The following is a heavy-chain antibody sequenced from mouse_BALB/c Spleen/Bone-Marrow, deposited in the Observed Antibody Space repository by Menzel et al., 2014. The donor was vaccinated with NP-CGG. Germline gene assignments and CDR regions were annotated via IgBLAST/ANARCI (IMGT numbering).Heavy chain of an antibody. CDR1: GYTFTSYV. Sequence: EVQLQQSGPELVKPGASVKMSCKASGYTFTSYVMHWVKQKPGQGLEWIGYINPYNDGTKYNEKFKGKATLTSDKSSSAAYMELSSLSSEESAVYYCAYGSSYGRVDYWGQGAPVTASS. V-gene: IGHV1-14*01. J-gene: IGHJ4*01. CDR3: AYGSSYGRVDY. CDR2: INPYNDGT. D-gene: IGHD1-1*01.